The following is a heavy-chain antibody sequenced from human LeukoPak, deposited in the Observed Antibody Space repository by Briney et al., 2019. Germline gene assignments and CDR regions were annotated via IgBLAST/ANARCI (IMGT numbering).Heavy chain of an antibody. D-gene: IGHD6-19*01. CDR1: GFTFSSYA. Sequence: SGGSLRLSCAASGFTFSSYAMHWVRQAPGKGLEWVAVISYDGSNKYYADSVKGRFTISRDNSKNTLYLQMNSLRAEDTAVYYCAREVGGWYMRYYFDYWGQRTLVTVSS. CDR3: AREVGGWYMRYYFDY. CDR2: ISYDGSNK. V-gene: IGHV3-30-3*01. J-gene: IGHJ4*02.